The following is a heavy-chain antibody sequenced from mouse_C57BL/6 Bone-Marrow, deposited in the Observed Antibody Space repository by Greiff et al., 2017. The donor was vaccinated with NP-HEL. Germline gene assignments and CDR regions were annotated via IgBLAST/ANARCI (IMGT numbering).Heavy chain of an antibody. CDR1: GYTFTSYW. CDR3: ARIYYGSSSSWFAY. J-gene: IGHJ3*01. CDR2: IDPSDSYT. D-gene: IGHD1-1*01. Sequence: QVQLKQPGAELVMPGASVKLSCKASGYTFTSYWMHWVKQRPGQGLEWIGEIDPSDSYTNYNQKFKGKSTLTVDKSSSTAYMQLSILTSEDSAVYYGARIYYGSSSSWFAYWGQGTLVTVSA. V-gene: IGHV1-69*01.